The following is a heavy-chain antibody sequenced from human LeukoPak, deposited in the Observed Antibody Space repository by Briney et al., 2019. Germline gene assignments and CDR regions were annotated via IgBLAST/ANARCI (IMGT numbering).Heavy chain of an antibody. V-gene: IGHV3-30*02. CDR2: IQDDGATT. CDR1: GLTFSNFP. D-gene: IGHD3-22*01. J-gene: IGHJ4*02. CDR3: ATQSITLVVVISPFDY. Sequence: GGSLRLSCAASGLTFSNFPMHWVRQAPGKGLEWVALIQDDGATTNYADSVRGRFTISRDNSKSAVYLQMNSLKPDDTAVYYCATQSITLVVVISPFDYWGQGTLVTVSS.